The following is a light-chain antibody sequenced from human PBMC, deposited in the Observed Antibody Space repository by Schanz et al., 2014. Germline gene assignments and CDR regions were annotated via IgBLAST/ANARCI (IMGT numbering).Light chain of an antibody. CDR3: SSYTSSNTVV. J-gene: IGLJ3*02. CDR2: DVS. V-gene: IGLV2-14*03. Sequence: QSALTQPRSVSGSPGQSVTISCTGTSNDIGGYKYVSWYQQHPGKAPKLMIYDVSNRPSGVSNRFSGSKSGNTASLTISGLQAEDEADYYCSSYTSSNTVVFGGGTQLTVL. CDR1: SNDIGGYKY.